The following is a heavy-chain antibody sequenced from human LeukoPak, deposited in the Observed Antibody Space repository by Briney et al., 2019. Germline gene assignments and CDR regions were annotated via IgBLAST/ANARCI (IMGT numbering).Heavy chain of an antibody. CDR3: AKVVPGIAAAGTENWFDP. J-gene: IGHJ5*02. Sequence: GGSLRLSCAASGFTFSSYAMSWVRQAPGKGLEWVSAISGSGGSTYYADSVKGRFTISRDNSKNTLYLQMNSLRAEDTAVYYCAKVVPGIAAAGTENWFDPWGQGTLVTVSS. CDR2: ISGSGGST. CDR1: GFTFSSYA. V-gene: IGHV3-23*01. D-gene: IGHD6-13*01.